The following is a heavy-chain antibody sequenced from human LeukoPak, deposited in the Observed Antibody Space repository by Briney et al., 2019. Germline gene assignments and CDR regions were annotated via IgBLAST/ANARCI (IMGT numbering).Heavy chain of an antibody. V-gene: IGHV4-4*07. CDR1: GGFINSYY. D-gene: IGHD3-9*01. CDR2: VYTSGIT. J-gene: IGHJ6*03. Sequence: TSETLFLTCTVSGGFINSYYWSWIRQPAGKGLEWIGRVYTSGITNYNPSLKSRITMSVDTSKNQFSLKLTSVTAADTAVYYCARHNGFDRGYYYYMDVWGKGTTVTVSS. CDR3: ARHNGFDRGYYYYMDV.